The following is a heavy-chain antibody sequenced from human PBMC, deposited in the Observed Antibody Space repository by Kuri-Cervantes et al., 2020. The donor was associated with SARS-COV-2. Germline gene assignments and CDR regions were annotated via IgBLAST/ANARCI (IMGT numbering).Heavy chain of an antibody. V-gene: IGHV1-2*02. CDR1: GYTFTGYY. J-gene: IGHJ4*02. CDR3: ARDPREYYYDSSGTIRTEESYFDY. Sequence: VKVSCKASGYTFTGYYMHWVRQAPGQGLEWMGWINPNSGGTNYAQKFQGRVTMTRGTSISTAYMELSRLRSDDTAVYYCARDPREYYYDSSGTIRTEESYFDYWGQGTLVTVSS. CDR2: INPNSGGT. D-gene: IGHD3-22*01.